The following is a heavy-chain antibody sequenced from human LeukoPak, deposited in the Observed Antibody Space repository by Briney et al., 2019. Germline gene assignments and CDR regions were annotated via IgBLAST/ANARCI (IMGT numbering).Heavy chain of an antibody. J-gene: IGHJ4*02. Sequence: GGSLRLSCAAAGFTFTDFWMSWVRQAPGKGLEWVANIKRDGSEKYYVDSVKGRFTISRDNAKNSLYLQLKSLRTEDTAVYYCARGRGSWYGVYFDYWGQGSLVTVSS. CDR2: IKRDGSEK. CDR1: GFTFTDFW. CDR3: ARGRGSWYGVYFDY. D-gene: IGHD6-13*01. V-gene: IGHV3-7*01.